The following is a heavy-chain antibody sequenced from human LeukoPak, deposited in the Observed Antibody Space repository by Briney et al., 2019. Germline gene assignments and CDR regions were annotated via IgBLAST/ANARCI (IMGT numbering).Heavy chain of an antibody. V-gene: IGHV1-2*06. CDR2: INPNSGGT. J-gene: IGHJ4*02. D-gene: IGHD5-18*01. CDR3: ARRHPTSRGYSYGPSGY. CDR1: VYTFTGYY. Sequence: ASVKVSCKASVYTFTGYYMHWVRQAPGQGLEWMGRINPNSGGTNYAQKFQGRVTMTRDTSISTAYMELSRLRSDDTAVYYCARRHPTSRGYSYGPSGYWGQGTLVTVSS.